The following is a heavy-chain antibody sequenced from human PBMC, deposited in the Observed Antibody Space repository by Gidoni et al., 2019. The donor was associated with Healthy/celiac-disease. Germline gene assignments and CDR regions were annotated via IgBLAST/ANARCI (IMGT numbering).Heavy chain of an antibody. Sequence: EVQLVESGGGLVQPGRSLRLSCTASGFTFGAYAMSWVRQAPGKGLEWVGFIRSKAYGGTTEYAASVKGRFTISRDDSKSIAYLQMNSLKTEDTAVYYCTRVRITIFGVVDYWGQGTLVTVSS. CDR3: TRVRITIFGVVDY. D-gene: IGHD3-3*01. CDR1: GFTFGAYA. J-gene: IGHJ4*02. CDR2: IRSKAYGGTT. V-gene: IGHV3-49*04.